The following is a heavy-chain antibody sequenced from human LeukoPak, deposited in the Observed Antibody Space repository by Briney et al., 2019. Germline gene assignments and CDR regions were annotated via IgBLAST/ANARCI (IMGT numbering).Heavy chain of an antibody. J-gene: IGHJ4*02. Sequence: SVKVSCKASGGTFSNYAINWVRQAPGQGLEWMGRIIPTFGTANYAQKFQGRVTITTDESTSTAYMELSSLKSEDTAVYYCASNPGGNLWLYFDYWGQGTLVTVSS. D-gene: IGHD4-23*01. CDR3: ASNPGGNLWLYFDY. CDR2: IIPTFGTA. V-gene: IGHV1-69*05. CDR1: GGTFSNYA.